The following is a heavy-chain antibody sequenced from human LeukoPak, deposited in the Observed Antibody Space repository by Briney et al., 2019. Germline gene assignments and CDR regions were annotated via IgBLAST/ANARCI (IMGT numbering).Heavy chain of an antibody. CDR2: INTNTGNP. J-gene: IGHJ4*02. V-gene: IGHV7-4-1*02. CDR3: ARVQGYCSATSCYPHY. CDR1: GYTLTNYA. Sequence: ASVKVSCKASGYTLTNYALNWVRQAPGQGLEWMGWINTNTGNPTYAQGFTGRFVFSLDTSVNTAYLQISSLKAEDTAIYYCARVQGYCSATSCYPHYWGQGTLVTVSS. D-gene: IGHD2-2*01.